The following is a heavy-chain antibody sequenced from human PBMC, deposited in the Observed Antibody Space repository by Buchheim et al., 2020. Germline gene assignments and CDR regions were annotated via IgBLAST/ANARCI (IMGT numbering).Heavy chain of an antibody. J-gene: IGHJ6*02. CDR1: GFTFSSYG. CDR3: AKDRSAANYYYGMDV. D-gene: IGHD6-25*01. V-gene: IGHV3-30*18. Sequence: VQLLESGGGLVQPGGSLRLSCAASGFTFSSYGMHWVRQAPGKGLEWVAVISYDGSNKYYADSVKGRFTISRDNSKNTLYLQMNSLRAEDTAVYYCAKDRSAANYYYGMDVWDQGTT. CDR2: ISYDGSNK.